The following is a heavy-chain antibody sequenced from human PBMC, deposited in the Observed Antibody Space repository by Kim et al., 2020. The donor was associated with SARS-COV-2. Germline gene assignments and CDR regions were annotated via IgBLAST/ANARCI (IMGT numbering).Heavy chain of an antibody. V-gene: IGHV3-33*01. D-gene: IGHD3-10*01. CDR2: IWYDGSNK. J-gene: IGHJ4*02. Sequence: GGSLRLSCAASGFTFSSYGMHWVRQAPGKGLEWVAVIWYDGSNKYYADSVKGRFTISRDNSKNTLYLQMNSLRAEDTAVYYCARDSYGFSSYYFDYWGQGTLVTVSS. CDR3: ARDSYGFSSYYFDY. CDR1: GFTFSSYG.